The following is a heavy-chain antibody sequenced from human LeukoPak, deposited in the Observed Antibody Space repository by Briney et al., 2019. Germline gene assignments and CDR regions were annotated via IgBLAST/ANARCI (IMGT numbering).Heavy chain of an antibody. CDR1: GFTFSSYS. D-gene: IGHD3-10*01. CDR2: ISSSSSTI. Sequence: GGSLRLSCAASGFTFSSYSMNWVRQAPGKGLEWVSYISSSSSTIYYADSVKGRFTISRDNAKNSLYLQMNSLRAEDTAVYYCARGYGSGSYTSGYWGQGTLVTVSS. J-gene: IGHJ4*02. CDR3: ARGYGSGSYTSGY. V-gene: IGHV3-48*04.